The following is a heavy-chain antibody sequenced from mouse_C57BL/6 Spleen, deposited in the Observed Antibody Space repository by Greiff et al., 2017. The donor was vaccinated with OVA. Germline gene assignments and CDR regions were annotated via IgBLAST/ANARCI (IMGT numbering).Heavy chain of an antibody. CDR1: GFSLTSYG. D-gene: IGHD1-1*02. J-gene: IGHJ4*01. Sequence: VQLQQSGPGLVQPSQSLSITCTVSGFSLTSYGVHWVRQSPGKGLEWLGVIWRGGSTDYNAAFMSRLSITKDNSKSQVFFKMNSLQAVDTAIYYCAKNGIYGSSSFYAMDYWGQGTSVTVSS. CDR3: AKNGIYGSSSFYAMDY. V-gene: IGHV2-5*01. CDR2: IWRGGST.